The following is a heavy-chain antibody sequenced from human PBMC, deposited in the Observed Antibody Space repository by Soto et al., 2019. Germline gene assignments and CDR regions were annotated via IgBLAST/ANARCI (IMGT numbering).Heavy chain of an antibody. J-gene: IGHJ1*01. CDR1: GFTFSSYG. CDR3: AIFGSAAAGKDFQH. V-gene: IGHV3-30*03. CDR2: ISYDGSNN. Sequence: GGSLRLSCAASGFTFSSYGMHWVRQAPGKGLEWVAVISYDGSNNYYADSVKGRFTISTDNSKNRLYLQMSSLRGEDTAVYYCAIFGSAAAGKDFQHWGQGTLVTVSS. D-gene: IGHD6-13*01.